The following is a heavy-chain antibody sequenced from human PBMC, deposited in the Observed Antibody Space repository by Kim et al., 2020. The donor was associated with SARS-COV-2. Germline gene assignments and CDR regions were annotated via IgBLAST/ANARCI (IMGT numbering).Heavy chain of an antibody. CDR2: IIPILDIA. CDR3: ARGVEFAYYYDSSGWDYLDY. J-gene: IGHJ4*02. D-gene: IGHD3-22*01. V-gene: IGHV1-69*04. Sequence: SVKVSCKASGGTFSGYAISWVRQAPGQGLEWMGRIIPILDIANYAQKFQGRVTIIAYKSTSTAYMELSSLRSEDTAVYYCARGVEFAYYYDSSGWDYLDYWGQGTLVTVSS. CDR1: GGTFSGYA.